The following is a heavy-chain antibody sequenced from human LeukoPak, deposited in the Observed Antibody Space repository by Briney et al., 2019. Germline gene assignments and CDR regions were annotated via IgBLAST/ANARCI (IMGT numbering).Heavy chain of an antibody. CDR2: TSSSGSAI. D-gene: IGHD6-19*01. CDR1: GFAFSSYG. V-gene: IGHV3-48*02. Sequence: GGSLRLSCAASGFAFSSYGMNWVRQAPGKGLEWVSYTSSSGSAIDYADSVKGRFTISRDNAKNSLYLHMNSLRDEDTAVYYCVRDLAVAGVFDYWGQGALVTVSS. CDR3: VRDLAVAGVFDY. J-gene: IGHJ4*02.